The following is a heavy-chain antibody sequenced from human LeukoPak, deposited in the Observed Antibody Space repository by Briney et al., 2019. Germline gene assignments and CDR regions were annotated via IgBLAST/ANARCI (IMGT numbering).Heavy chain of an antibody. CDR3: ARDVFEGFGERVVDAFDL. D-gene: IGHD3-10*01. Sequence: ASVKVSCKASGYTFINYNIDWVRQAPGQGLEWMGWINAYNGDTNYGQKVQGRVAMTTDTSTRTAYMELRGLRSDDTAVYYCARDVFEGFGERVVDAFDLWGQGTMVTVSS. J-gene: IGHJ3*01. CDR2: INAYNGDT. V-gene: IGHV1-18*01. CDR1: GYTFINYN.